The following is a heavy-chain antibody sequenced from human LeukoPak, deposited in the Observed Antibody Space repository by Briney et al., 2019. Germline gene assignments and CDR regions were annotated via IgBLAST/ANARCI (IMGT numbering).Heavy chain of an antibody. CDR1: GFTSSSYG. V-gene: IGHV3-33*01. CDR2: IWYDGSNK. D-gene: IGHD1-26*01. J-gene: IGHJ4*02. Sequence: GRSLRLSCAASGFTSSSYGMHWVRQAPGKGLEWVAVIWYDGSNKYYADSVKGRSTISRDNSKNTLYLQMNSLRAEDTAVYYCAREFSGWELLDYWGQGTLVTVSS. CDR3: AREFSGWELLDY.